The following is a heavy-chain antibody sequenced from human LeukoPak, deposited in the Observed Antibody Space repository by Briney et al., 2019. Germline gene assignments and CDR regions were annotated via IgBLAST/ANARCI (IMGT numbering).Heavy chain of an antibody. CDR2: INHSGST. D-gene: IGHD2-8*01. Sequence: SETLSLTCAVYGGSFSGYYWSWIRQLPGKGLEWIGEINHSGSTNYNPSLKSRVTISVDTSKNQFSLKLSSVTAADTAVYYCARGPMVYAIFRLSWFDPWGQGTLVTVSS. CDR3: ARGPMVYAIFRLSWFDP. J-gene: IGHJ5*02. V-gene: IGHV4-34*01. CDR1: GGSFSGYY.